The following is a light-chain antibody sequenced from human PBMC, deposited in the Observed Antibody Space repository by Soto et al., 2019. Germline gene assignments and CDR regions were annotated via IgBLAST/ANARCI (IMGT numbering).Light chain of an antibody. J-gene: IGKJ1*01. CDR2: GAS. Sequence: EIVLTQSPGILSLSPGERATLSFRASQSVTSDYLAWYQQKPGPAPRLLFYGASTRATGIPDRFSGSGSGTDFTLTISRLEPEDLAVYYCHQYSNSLSTFGQGTKVDIK. CDR1: QSVTSDY. V-gene: IGKV3-20*01. CDR3: HQYSNSLST.